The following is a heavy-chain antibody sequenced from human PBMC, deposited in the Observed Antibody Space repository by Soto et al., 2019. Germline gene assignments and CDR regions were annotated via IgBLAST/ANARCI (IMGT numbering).Heavy chain of an antibody. CDR2: ISPYTGNT. CDR1: GYIFVNYG. Sequence: QVQLVQSGDEVKKPGASVKVSCKASGYIFVNYGIAWVRQAPGQGLEWMGWISPYTGNTHSATKVQGRLTMTTDTYTSTAYMDLGSLTSDDTAVYYCVMMDNYVTPTPQDVWGQGATVTVSS. V-gene: IGHV1-18*01. CDR3: VMMDNYVTPTPQDV. J-gene: IGHJ6*02. D-gene: IGHD3-16*01.